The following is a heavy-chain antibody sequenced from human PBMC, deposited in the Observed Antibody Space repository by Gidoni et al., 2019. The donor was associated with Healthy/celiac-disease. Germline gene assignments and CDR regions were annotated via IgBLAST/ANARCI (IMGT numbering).Heavy chain of an antibody. CDR1: GGSISSSSYY. CDR2: IYYSGST. CDR3: ARQESGFYYYGMDV. D-gene: IGHD6-25*01. Sequence: QLQLQESRPGLVKPSETLSPTCTVSGGSISSSSYYWGWIRQPPGKGLEWIGSIYYSGSTYYNPSLKSRVTISVDTSKNQFSLKLSSVTAADTAVYYCARQESGFYYYGMDVWGQGTTVTVSS. J-gene: IGHJ6*02. V-gene: IGHV4-39*01.